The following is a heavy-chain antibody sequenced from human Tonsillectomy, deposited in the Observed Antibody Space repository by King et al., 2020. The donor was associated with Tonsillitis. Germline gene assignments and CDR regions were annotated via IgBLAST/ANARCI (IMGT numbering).Heavy chain of an antibody. CDR3: ARTSGSSEQ. J-gene: IGHJ4*02. V-gene: IGHV1-69*01. Sequence: YGFSWVRQAPGQGLELMGGIIPIFGTANYAQKFQGRVPITADESTSTVYMELSSLRFEDTAVYYCARTSGSSEQWGQGTLVTVSS. D-gene: IGHD1-26*01. CDR1: YG. CDR2: IIPIFGTA.